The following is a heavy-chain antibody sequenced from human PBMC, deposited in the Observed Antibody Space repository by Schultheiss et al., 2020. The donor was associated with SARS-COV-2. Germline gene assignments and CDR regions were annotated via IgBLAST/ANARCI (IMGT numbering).Heavy chain of an antibody. V-gene: IGHV4-59*08. D-gene: IGHD4-23*01. CDR1: GGSISSYY. Sequence: SETLSLTCTVSGGSISSYYWSWIRQPPGKGLEWIGYIYYSGSTNYNPSLKSRVTISVDTSKNQFSLKLSSVTAADTAVYYCARLSNDYGGNSYVDYWGQGSLVTVSS. CDR3: ARLSNDYGGNSYVDY. CDR2: IYYSGST. J-gene: IGHJ4*02.